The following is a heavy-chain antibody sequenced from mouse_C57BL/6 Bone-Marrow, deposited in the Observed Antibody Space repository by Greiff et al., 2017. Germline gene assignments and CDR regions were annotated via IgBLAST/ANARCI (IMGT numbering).Heavy chain of an antibody. V-gene: IGHV1-54*01. CDR3: ARSAYYYGGYCDV. CDR2: IHPGSGGT. CDR1: GYAFTNYL. Sequence: QVQLQQSGAELVRPGTSVKVSCKASGYAFTNYLLEWVKQRPGQGLEWIGVIHPGSGGTNNNEKFKGKATLPADKSSSTAYMQLRSLTSEDSAVYFCARSAYYYGGYCDVWGTGTTVTVSS. D-gene: IGHD1-1*01. J-gene: IGHJ1*03.